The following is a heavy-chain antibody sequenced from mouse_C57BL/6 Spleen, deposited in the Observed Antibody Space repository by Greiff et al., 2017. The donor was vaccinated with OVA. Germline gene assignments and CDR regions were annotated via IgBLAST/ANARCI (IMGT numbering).Heavy chain of an antibody. CDR2: ISSGSSTI. J-gene: IGHJ1*03. V-gene: IGHV5-17*01. D-gene: IGHD1-1*01. Sequence: DVKLVESGGGLVKPGGSLKLSCAASGFTFSDYGMHWVRQAPEKGLEWVAYISSGSSTIYYADTVKGRFTISRDNAKNTLFLQMTSLRSEDTAMYYCAREVVRYFDVWGTGTTVTVSS. CDR3: AREVVRYFDV. CDR1: GFTFSDYG.